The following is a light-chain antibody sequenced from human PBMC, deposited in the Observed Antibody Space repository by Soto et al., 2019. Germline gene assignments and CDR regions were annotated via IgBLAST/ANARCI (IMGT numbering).Light chain of an antibody. J-gene: IGKJ5*01. V-gene: IGKV1-39*01. Sequence: DIQMTQSPSSLSASVEDRVIITCRASQSISNHLNWYQQKPGKAPKLLIYAASSLQSGVPSRFSGSGSGTDFTLTISSLEPEDFAVYYCQQRSNWPPTFGQGTRLEI. CDR1: QSISNH. CDR2: AAS. CDR3: QQRSNWPPT.